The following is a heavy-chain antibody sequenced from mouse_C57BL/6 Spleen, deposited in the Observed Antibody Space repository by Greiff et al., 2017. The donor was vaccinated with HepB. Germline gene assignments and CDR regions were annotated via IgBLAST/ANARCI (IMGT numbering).Heavy chain of an antibody. CDR1: GYTFTSYW. Sequence: QVQLQQPGAELVKPGASVKLSCKASGYTFTSYWMHWVKQRPGQGLEWIGMIHPNSGSTNYNEKFKSKATLTVDKSSSTAYMQRSSLTSEDSAVYYCARKGGNLWYFDVWGTGTTVTVSS. D-gene: IGHD1-1*02. CDR3: ARKGGNLWYFDV. CDR2: IHPNSGST. J-gene: IGHJ1*03. V-gene: IGHV1-64*01.